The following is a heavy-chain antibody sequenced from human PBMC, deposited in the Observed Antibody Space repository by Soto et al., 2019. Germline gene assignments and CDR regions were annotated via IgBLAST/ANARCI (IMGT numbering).Heavy chain of an antibody. J-gene: IGHJ4*02. Sequence: PGGSLRLSCAASGFTFSSYGMHWVRQAPGKGLEWVAVISYDGSNKYYADSVKGRFTISRDNPKNTLYLQMNSLRAEDTAVYYCAKAGTTVTKIDYGGQGPLVTVSS. V-gene: IGHV3-30*18. CDR3: AKAGTTVTKIDY. D-gene: IGHD4-4*01. CDR2: ISYDGSNK. CDR1: GFTFSSYG.